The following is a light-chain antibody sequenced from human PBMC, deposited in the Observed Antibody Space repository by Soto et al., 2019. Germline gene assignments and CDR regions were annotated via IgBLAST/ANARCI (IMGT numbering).Light chain of an antibody. CDR2: DSS. Sequence: EIELTQSPATLSLSPGETATLSCRASQNVDTFLDWYHQRPGQPHRLLIVDSSNRATGVPVRFSGSGSGTVFTHTIGSREPEDAAVYYCQQWKNWPPITFGQGTRIEIK. J-gene: IGKJ5*01. V-gene: IGKV3-11*01. CDR3: QQWKNWPPIT. CDR1: QNVDTF.